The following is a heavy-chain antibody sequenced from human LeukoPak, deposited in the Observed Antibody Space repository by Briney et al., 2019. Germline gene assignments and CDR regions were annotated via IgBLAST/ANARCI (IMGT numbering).Heavy chain of an antibody. CDR2: ISHSGST. D-gene: IGHD3-10*01. CDR1: GGSFSGYY. CDR3: ARGSVSYYGSGSYFQ. J-gene: IGHJ4*02. Sequence: KASETLSLTCAVYGGSFSGYYWTWIRQPPGKGLEWIGEISHSGSTNYNPSLKSRIAISVDTSKNQFSLRLNCMNAADTAVYYCARGSVSYYGSGSYFQWGQGTLVTVSS. V-gene: IGHV4-34*01.